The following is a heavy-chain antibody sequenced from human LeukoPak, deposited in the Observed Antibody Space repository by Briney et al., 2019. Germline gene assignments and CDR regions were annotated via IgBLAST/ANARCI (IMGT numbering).Heavy chain of an antibody. CDR2: ISSGGTDK. CDR3: ARGPFTYYYDSNGSSDVFDI. J-gene: IGHJ3*02. D-gene: IGHD3-22*01. Sequence: GASLRLSCAASGFTLNKYGMHWVRQAPGKGLEWVAVISSGGTDKYYADSVKGRFTISRDNSKNTLYLQVNSLRAEDTAVYYCARGPFTYYYDSNGSSDVFDIWGQGTMVTVSS. V-gene: IGHV3-30*03. CDR1: GFTLNKYG.